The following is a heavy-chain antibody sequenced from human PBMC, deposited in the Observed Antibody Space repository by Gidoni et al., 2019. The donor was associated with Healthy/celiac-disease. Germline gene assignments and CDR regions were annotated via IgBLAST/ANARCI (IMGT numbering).Heavy chain of an antibody. CDR1: GGSISSSSYY. CDR2: IYYSGST. CDR3: ARHPPGGVIISFDY. D-gene: IGHD3-10*01. J-gene: IGHJ4*02. V-gene: IGHV4-39*01. Sequence: QLQLQESGPGLVKPSETLSLTCTVSGGSISSSSYYWGWIRQPPGKGLEWIGSIYYSGSTYYNPSLKSRVTISVDTSKNQFSLKLSSVTAADTAVYYCARHPPGGVIISFDYWGQGTLVTVSS.